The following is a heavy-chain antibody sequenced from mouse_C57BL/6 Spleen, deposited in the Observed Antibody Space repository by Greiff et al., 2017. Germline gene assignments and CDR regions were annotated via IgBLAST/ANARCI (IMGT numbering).Heavy chain of an antibody. CDR3: ARNDDDSYFDY. CDR1: GFSLTSYG. V-gene: IGHV2-2*01. D-gene: IGHD2-13*01. J-gene: IGHJ2*01. Sequence: QVQLQQSGPGLVQPSQSLSITCTVSGFSLTSYGVHWVRQSPGKGLEWLGVIWSGGSTDYNAAFISRLSISKDNSKSQVFFKMNSLQADDTAIYYCARNDDDSYFDYWGQGTTRTVSS. CDR2: IWSGGST.